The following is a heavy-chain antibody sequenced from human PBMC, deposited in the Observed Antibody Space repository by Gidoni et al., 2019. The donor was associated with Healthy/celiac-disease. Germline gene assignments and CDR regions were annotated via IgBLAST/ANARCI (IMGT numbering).Heavy chain of an antibody. CDR2: INHSGST. Sequence: QVQLQQWGAGLLKPSETRSLTCAVYGGSFSGYYWSWIRQPPGKGLEWIGEINHSGSTNYNPSLKSRVTISVDTSKNQFSLKLSSVTAADTAVYYCARGVNSPSGSYRRYFDYWGQGTLVTVSS. CDR1: GGSFSGYY. J-gene: IGHJ4*02. CDR3: ARGVNSPSGSYRRYFDY. V-gene: IGHV4-34*01. D-gene: IGHD1-26*01.